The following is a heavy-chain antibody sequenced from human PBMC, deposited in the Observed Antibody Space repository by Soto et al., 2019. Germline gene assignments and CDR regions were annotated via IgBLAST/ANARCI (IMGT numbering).Heavy chain of an antibody. CDR1: GFTFSSYS. D-gene: IGHD6-19*01. Sequence: PGGSLRLSCAASGFTFSSYSMNWVRQAPGKGLEWVSSISSSSSYIYYADAVKGRFTISRDNAKNSLYLQMNSLRAEDTAVYYCAARKQWLAPAYYGMDVWGQGTTVTVSS. J-gene: IGHJ6*02. V-gene: IGHV3-21*01. CDR2: ISSSSSYI. CDR3: AARKQWLAPAYYGMDV.